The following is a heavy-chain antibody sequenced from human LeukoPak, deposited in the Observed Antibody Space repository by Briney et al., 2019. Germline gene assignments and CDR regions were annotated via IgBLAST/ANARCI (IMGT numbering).Heavy chain of an antibody. J-gene: IGHJ4*02. V-gene: IGHV4-39*01. Sequence: SETLSLTCTVSGGSISSSSYYWGWIRQPPGTGLEWIGSIYYSGSTYYNPSLKSRVTISVDTSKNQFSLKLSSVTAADTAVYYCARQYQLLYSYFDYWGQGTLVTVSS. CDR3: ARQYQLLYSYFDY. D-gene: IGHD2-2*02. CDR2: IYYSGST. CDR1: GGSISSSSYY.